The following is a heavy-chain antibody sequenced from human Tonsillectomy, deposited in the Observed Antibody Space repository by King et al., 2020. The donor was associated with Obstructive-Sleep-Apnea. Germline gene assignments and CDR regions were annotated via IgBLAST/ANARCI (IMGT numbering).Heavy chain of an antibody. Sequence: QLVQSGGGLVQPGGSLRLSCAASGFTFSSYSMNWVRQAPGKGLEWVSYISSSSSTIYYADSVKGRFTISRDNAKNSLYLQMNSLRAEDTAVYYCARGKYSGSYNNWFDPWGQGTLVTVSS. V-gene: IGHV3-48*04. CDR3: ARGKYSGSYNNWFDP. CDR2: ISSSSSTI. D-gene: IGHD1-26*01. J-gene: IGHJ5*02. CDR1: GFTFSSYS.